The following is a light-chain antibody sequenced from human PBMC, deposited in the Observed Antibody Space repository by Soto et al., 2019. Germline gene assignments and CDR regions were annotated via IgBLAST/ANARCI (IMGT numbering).Light chain of an antibody. V-gene: IGLV2-14*03. Sequence: QSALTQPASVSGSPGQSITISCTGTSSDVGDYNYVSWYQQHTGKAPKLMIYDVTNRPSGVSNRFSGSKSGNTASLTISGLQAEDEADYYCSAYTRSNTLIFGGGTKLTVL. J-gene: IGLJ2*01. CDR1: SSDVGDYNY. CDR2: DVT. CDR3: SAYTRSNTLI.